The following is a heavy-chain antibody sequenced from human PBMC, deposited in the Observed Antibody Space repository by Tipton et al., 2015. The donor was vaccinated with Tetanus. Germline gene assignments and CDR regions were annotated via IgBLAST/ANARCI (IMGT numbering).Heavy chain of an antibody. Sequence: QSGPEVKKPGASVKVSCKASGYTFTSYGISWVRQAPGQGLEWMGWISAYNGSPEYAQKFEGRLTVTRDTSINTAYMHLSSLKSDDTAVYYCARGGYVYRPQDDFDFWGQGTLVTVSS. J-gene: IGHJ4*01. CDR1: GYTFTSYG. D-gene: IGHD5-18*01. CDR2: ISAYNGSP. V-gene: IGHV1-18*01. CDR3: ARGGYVYRPQDDFDF.